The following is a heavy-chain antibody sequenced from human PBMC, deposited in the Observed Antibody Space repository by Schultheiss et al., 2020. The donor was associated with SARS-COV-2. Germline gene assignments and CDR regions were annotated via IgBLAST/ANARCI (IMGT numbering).Heavy chain of an antibody. CDR1: SSGGYY. Sequence: SSGGYYWSWIRQHPGKGLEWVSGISWNSGSIGYADSVKGRFTISRHSSKNTLYLQANSLRVEDTAVYYCARGYFWNGYANMNVWGKGTTVTVSS. J-gene: IGHJ6*03. V-gene: IGHV3-9*01. D-gene: IGHD3-3*01. CDR2: ISWNSGSI. CDR3: ARGYFWNGYANMNV.